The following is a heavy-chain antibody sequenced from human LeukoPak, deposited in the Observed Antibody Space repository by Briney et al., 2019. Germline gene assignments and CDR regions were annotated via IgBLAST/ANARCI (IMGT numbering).Heavy chain of an antibody. V-gene: IGHV4-34*01. CDR3: ARDCSGGSCSTDY. Sequence: PSETLSLTCAVYGGSFSGYYWSWICQPPGKGLEWIGEINHSGSTNYNPSLKSRVTISVDTSKNQFSLKLSSVTAADTAVYYCARDCSGGSCSTDYWGQGTLVTVSS. CDR1: GGSFSGYY. J-gene: IGHJ4*02. D-gene: IGHD2-15*01. CDR2: INHSGST.